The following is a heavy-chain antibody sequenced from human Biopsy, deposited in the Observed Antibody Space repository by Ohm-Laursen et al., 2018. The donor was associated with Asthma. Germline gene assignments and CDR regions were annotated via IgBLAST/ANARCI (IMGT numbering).Heavy chain of an antibody. D-gene: IGHD6-13*01. Sequence: ASVKVSCKASGYTFIGCHIHWMRQAPGQGLEWMGRINPNSGGTNYAQKFQGRVTMTRDTSISTAYMEVSRLRSDDTAVYYCARGQKSAGDRWFDPWGQGTLAIVSS. CDR3: ARGQKSAGDRWFDP. CDR2: INPNSGGT. CDR1: GYTFIGCH. J-gene: IGHJ5*02. V-gene: IGHV1-2*06.